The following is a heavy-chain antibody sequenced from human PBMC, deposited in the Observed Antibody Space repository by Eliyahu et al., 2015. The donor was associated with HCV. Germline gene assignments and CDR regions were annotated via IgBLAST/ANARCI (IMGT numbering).Heavy chain of an antibody. J-gene: IGHJ6*02. V-gene: IGHV4-34*01. D-gene: IGHD3-3*01. CDR3: ARVGRVRFLEWLPPKGMDV. CDR2: INHSGST. Sequence: GLEWIGEINHSGSTNYNPSLKSRVTISVDTSKNQFSLKLSSVTAADTAVYYCARVGRVRFLEWLPPKGMDVWGQGTTVTVSS.